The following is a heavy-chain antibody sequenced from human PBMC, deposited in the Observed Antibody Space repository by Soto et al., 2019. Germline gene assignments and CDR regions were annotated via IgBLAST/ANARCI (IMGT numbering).Heavy chain of an antibody. CDR2: IWYDASHK. CDR3: ARDKTFGGTIGSAFDS. CDR1: GFTFNNYG. D-gene: IGHD3-16*01. Sequence: QVQVVESGGGVVQPGRSLRLSCEASGFTFNNYGMHWVRQAPGKGLEWVAVIWYDASHKYYADSVKGRFTISRDNSKNTLYLQMSSLRGEDTAVYYSARDKTFGGTIGSAFDSWGQGTLVTVSS. J-gene: IGHJ4*02. V-gene: IGHV3-33*01.